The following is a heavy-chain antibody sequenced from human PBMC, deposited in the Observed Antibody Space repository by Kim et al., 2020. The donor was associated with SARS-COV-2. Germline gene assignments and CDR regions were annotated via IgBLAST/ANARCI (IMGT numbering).Heavy chain of an antibody. V-gene: IGHV4-59*13. D-gene: IGHD3-22*01. CDR2: IYDTGNT. CDR3: ARRDYDGNGYYYFDY. J-gene: IGHJ4*02. Sequence: SETLSLTCNVSGVSISSNYWSWIRQPPGKGLEWIGYIYDTGNTKYNPSLKRRVTISADTSKNQFSLKLTSVTAADTAVYYCARRDYDGNGYYYFDYWGQG. CDR1: GVSISSNY.